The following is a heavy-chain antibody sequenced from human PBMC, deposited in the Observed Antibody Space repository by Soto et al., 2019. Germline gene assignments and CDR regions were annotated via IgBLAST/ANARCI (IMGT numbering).Heavy chain of an antibody. CDR2: IYYSGRT. CDR1: GESISSSSYY. Sequence: NPSETLSLTCIVSGESISSSSYYWGWIRRPPGKGLEWIGSIYYSGRTYYNPSFKSRVTISIDTSKNQFSLKLSSVTATDTAVYYCARQRTTVVTQAYFDHWGQGALVTVSS. J-gene: IGHJ4*02. CDR3: ARQRTTVVTQAYFDH. D-gene: IGHD2-21*02. V-gene: IGHV4-39*01.